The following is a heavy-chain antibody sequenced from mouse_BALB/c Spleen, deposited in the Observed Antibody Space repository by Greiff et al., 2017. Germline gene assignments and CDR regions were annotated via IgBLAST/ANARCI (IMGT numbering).Heavy chain of an antibody. Sequence: VQLQESGPGLVAPSQSLSITCTVSGFSLTSYGVHWVRQPPGKGLEWLGVIWAGGSTNYNSAHMSRLSISKDNSKSQVFLKMNSLQTDDTAKYYCAGEESNSVFAYWGQGTLVTVSA. V-gene: IGHV2-9*02. CDR3: AGEESNSVFAY. CDR1: GFSLTSYG. CDR2: IWAGGST. D-gene: IGHD2-5*01. J-gene: IGHJ3*01.